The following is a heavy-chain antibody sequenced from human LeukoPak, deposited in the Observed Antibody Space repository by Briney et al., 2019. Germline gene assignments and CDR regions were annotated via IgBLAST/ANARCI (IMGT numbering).Heavy chain of an antibody. J-gene: IGHJ4*02. Sequence: GASVKVSCKASGYTFTGYYMHWVRQAPGQGLEWMGWINPNSGGTNYAQKFQGRVTMTRDTSISTAYMELSRLRSDDTAVYYCARPALGYCSSTSCYIFDYWGQGTLVTVSS. CDR2: INPNSGGT. CDR1: GYTFTGYY. V-gene: IGHV1-2*02. CDR3: ARPALGYCSSTSCYIFDY. D-gene: IGHD2-2*02.